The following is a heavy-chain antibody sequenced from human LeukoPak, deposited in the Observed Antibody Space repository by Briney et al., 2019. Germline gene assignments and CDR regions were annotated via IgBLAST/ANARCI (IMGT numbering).Heavy chain of an antibody. CDR1: GYSFTSYY. V-gene: IGHV1-46*01. Sequence: GASVKVSCKASGYSFTSYYMHWVRQAPGQGLEWMGIIDPSGGSANYAQRFQGRITMTRDTSTRTVYMELSSLRSEDTAIYYCARGFGGPGTAMVSPFDYWGQGTLVTVSS. CDR2: IDPSGGSA. D-gene: IGHD5-18*01. CDR3: ARGFGGPGTAMVSPFDY. J-gene: IGHJ4*02.